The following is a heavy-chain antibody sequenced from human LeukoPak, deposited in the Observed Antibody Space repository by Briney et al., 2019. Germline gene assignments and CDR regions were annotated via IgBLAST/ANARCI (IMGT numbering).Heavy chain of an antibody. V-gene: IGHV1-3*01. J-gene: IGHJ6*02. CDR3: ARDAPRGNYYYYGMDV. Sequence: GASVKVSCKASGYTFTSYAMHWVRQAPGQRLEWMGWINAGNGNTKYSQKFQGRVTITRDTSAGTAYMELSSLRSEDTDVYYCARDAPRGNYYYYGMDVWGQETTVTVSS. CDR1: GYTFTSYA. CDR2: INAGNGNT. D-gene: IGHD3-10*01.